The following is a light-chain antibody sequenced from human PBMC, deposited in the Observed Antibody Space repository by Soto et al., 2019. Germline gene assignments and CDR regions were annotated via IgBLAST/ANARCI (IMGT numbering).Light chain of an antibody. CDR1: SSNIGSTYD. V-gene: IGLV1-40*01. J-gene: IGLJ1*01. Sequence: QSVLTQPPSVSGAPGQRVTISCTGSSSNIGSTYDVQWYQQLPGTAPKLLIHGNTDRPSGVPDRFSGSKSGTSASLAITGLQVDYEAYYYCQSYDDSLSVHYVFGTGTKGTGL. CDR2: GNT. CDR3: QSYDDSLSVHYV.